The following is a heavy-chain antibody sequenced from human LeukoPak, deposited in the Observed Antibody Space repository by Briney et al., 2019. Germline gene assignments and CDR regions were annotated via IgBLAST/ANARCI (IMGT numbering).Heavy chain of an antibody. CDR1: NGSLRSYY. CDR2: IYYSGST. J-gene: IGHJ4*02. V-gene: IGHV4-59*08. CDR3: ARYYDRTGFDY. D-gene: IGHD3-16*01. Sequence: SETLSLTCTVSNGSLRSYYWSWVRQSPGKGLEWIGHIYYSGSTNYNPSLKSLVTISIHTSRNQFSLMLSSVTAADTAMYYCARYYDRTGFDYWGQGTLVTVSS.